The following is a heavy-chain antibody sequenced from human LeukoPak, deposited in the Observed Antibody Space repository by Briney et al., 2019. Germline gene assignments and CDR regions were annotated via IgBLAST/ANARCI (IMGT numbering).Heavy chain of an antibody. CDR3: ARRSKDSSGYYHFDY. J-gene: IGHJ4*02. V-gene: IGHV4-34*01. CDR2: INHSGST. CDR1: GGSFSGYF. D-gene: IGHD3-22*01. Sequence: SETLSLTCAVSGGSFSGYFWSWIRQPPGKGLEWIGEINHSGSTNHNPSLKSRVTISVDTAKNQFSLKLSSVTAADTAVYYCARRSKDSSGYYHFDYWGQGTLVTVSS.